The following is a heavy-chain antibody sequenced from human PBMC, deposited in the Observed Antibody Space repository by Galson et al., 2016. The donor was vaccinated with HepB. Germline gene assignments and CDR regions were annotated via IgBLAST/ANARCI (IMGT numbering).Heavy chain of an antibody. J-gene: IGHJ4*02. V-gene: IGHV3-53*01. CDR3: AREGGGNNNYFDH. CDR2: IYSEISA. D-gene: IGHD5-24*01. CDR1: GFTVNNNY. Sequence: SLRLSCAASGFTVNNNYMGWVRQAPGKGLEWVSVIYSEISAFYADSVTGRFTISRDNSKNTLYLEMNNLRVEDTAVYYCAREGGGNNNYFDHWGQGTLVTVSS.